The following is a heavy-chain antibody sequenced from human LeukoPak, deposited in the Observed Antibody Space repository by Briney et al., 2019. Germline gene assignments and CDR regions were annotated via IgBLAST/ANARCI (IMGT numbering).Heavy chain of an antibody. V-gene: IGHV1-69*13. Sequence: VALVKVSCKASGGTFSSYAISWVRQAPGQGLEWMGGIIPIFGTTNYAQKFQGRVTITADESTSTAYMELSSLRSDDTAMYYCAREGANWFDPWGQGTLVTVSS. CDR1: GGTFSSYA. CDR3: AREGANWFDP. J-gene: IGHJ5*02. CDR2: IIPIFGTT. D-gene: IGHD1-26*01.